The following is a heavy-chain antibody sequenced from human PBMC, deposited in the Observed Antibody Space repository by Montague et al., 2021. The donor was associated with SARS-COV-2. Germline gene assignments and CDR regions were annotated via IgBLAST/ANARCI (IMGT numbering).Heavy chain of an antibody. CDR1: GGSFSGYY. CDR3: ARGRTGTTFYYYYYYGMDV. Sequence: SETLSLTCAVYGGSFSGYYWSWIRQPPGKGLEWIGEINHSGSTNYNPSLKSRVTISVDTSKNQFSLELSPVTAADTAVYYCARGRTGTTFYYYYYYGMDVWGQGTTVTVSS. D-gene: IGHD1-7*01. CDR2: INHSGST. J-gene: IGHJ6*02. V-gene: IGHV4-34*01.